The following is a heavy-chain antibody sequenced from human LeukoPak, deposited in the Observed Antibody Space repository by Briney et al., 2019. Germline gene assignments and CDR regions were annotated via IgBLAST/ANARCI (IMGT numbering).Heavy chain of an antibody. CDR2: IVGSGDT. CDR3: AKDAVYGDGYWEFDY. V-gene: IGHV3-23*01. J-gene: IGHJ4*02. CDR1: GFSISTYA. Sequence: GGSLRLSCAASGFSISTYAMSWVRQAPGKGLEWVSGIVGSGDTDYADAVQGRFTISKDNSKDIVYHQMNSLRAEDTAVYYCAKDAVYGDGYWEFDYWGQGNLVTVSS. D-gene: IGHD5-24*01.